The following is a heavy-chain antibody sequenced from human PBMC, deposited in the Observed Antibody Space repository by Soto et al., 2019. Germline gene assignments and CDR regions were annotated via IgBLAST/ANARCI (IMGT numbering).Heavy chain of an antibody. CDR2: IYPAGPT. CDR3: ARDADSSGLHY. Sequence: GGSLRLSCAASGFTVSGMFMNWVRQAPGKGLEWVSVIYPAGPTYYADSVKGRFTISRDNSKNTLFLQLNNLRAEDTAVYYCARDADSSGLHYWGQGVLVTVSS. D-gene: IGHD6-19*01. J-gene: IGHJ4*02. V-gene: IGHV3-53*01. CDR1: GFTVSGMF.